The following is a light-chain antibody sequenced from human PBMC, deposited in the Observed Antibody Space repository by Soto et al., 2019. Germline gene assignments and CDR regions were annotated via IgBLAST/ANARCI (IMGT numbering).Light chain of an antibody. Sequence: DIQMTQSPSSLSASVGDRVTITCRASQTISTYLNWYQQKPGKAPQLLIYAASTLQSGVPSKFSGSGSGTDFTLTISSLQPEDFATYFCQQSHGIPYTFGQGTKLEIK. CDR3: QQSHGIPYT. CDR1: QTISTY. J-gene: IGKJ2*01. V-gene: IGKV1-39*01. CDR2: AAS.